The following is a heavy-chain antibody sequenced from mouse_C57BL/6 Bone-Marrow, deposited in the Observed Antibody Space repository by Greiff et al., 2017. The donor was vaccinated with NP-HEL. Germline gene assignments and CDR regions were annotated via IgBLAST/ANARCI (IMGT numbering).Heavy chain of an antibody. J-gene: IGHJ1*03. Sequence: EVMLVESGGGLVQPGGSLKLSCAASGFTFSDYYMYWVRQTPEKRLEWVAYISNGGGSTYYPDTVKGRFTISIDNAKNTLYLQMNRLKSADTAMYYCARHYYGSSSYWYFDVWGTGTTVTVSS. V-gene: IGHV5-12*01. D-gene: IGHD1-1*01. CDR1: GFTFSDYY. CDR3: ARHYYGSSSYWYFDV. CDR2: ISNGGGST.